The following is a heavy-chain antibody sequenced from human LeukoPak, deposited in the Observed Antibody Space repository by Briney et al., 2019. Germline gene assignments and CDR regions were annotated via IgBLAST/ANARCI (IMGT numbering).Heavy chain of an antibody. CDR3: ARELSGTTSYYFDY. CDR1: GFTFSSYW. J-gene: IGHJ4*02. Sequence: GGSLRLSCAASGFTFSSYWMSWVRQGPGKGLEWVANIKQDGSQKFYVDSVKGRFTISRDNAKNSLYLQMNSLRVEDTAVYYCARELSGTTSYYFDYWGQGTLVTVSS. V-gene: IGHV3-7*01. D-gene: IGHD1-7*01. CDR2: IKQDGSQK.